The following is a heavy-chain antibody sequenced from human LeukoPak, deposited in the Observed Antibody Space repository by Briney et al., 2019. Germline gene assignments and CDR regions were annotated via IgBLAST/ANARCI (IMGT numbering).Heavy chain of an antibody. CDR1: GFTFSSYD. J-gene: IGHJ4*02. V-gene: IGHV3-21*01. CDR3: ARVKDYYDSSGGY. D-gene: IGHD3-22*01. CDR2: ISSSSSYI. Sequence: PGGSLRLPCAASGFTFSSYDMNWVRQAPGRGLEWVSSISSSSSYIYYADSVKGRFTISRDNAKNSLYLQMNSLRAEDTAVYYCARVKDYYDSSGGYWGQGTLVTVSS.